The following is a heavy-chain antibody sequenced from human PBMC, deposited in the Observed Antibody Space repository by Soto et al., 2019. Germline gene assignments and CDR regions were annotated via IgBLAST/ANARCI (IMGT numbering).Heavy chain of an antibody. V-gene: IGHV4-59*01. D-gene: IGHD2-15*01. J-gene: IGHJ6*02. Sequence: SETLSLTCTVSGGSISSYYWSWIRQPPGKGLEWIGYIYYSGSTNYNPSLKSRVTISVDTSKNQFSLKLSSVTAADTAVYYCARVSPYCSGGSCSYYYYYGMDVWGQGTTVTVSS. CDR3: ARVSPYCSGGSCSYYYYYGMDV. CDR2: IYYSGST. CDR1: GGSISSYY.